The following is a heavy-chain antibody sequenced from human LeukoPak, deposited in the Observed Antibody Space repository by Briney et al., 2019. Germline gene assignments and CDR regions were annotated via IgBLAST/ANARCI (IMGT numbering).Heavy chain of an antibody. CDR3: AREGYCSSTSCYGDAFDI. CDR2: IYYSGST. Sequence: KASETLSLTCTVSGGSISSYYWSWIRQPPGKGLEWIGYIYYSGSTNYNPSLKSRVTISVDTSKNQFSLKLSSVTAADTAVYYCAREGYCSSTSCYGDAFDIGGQGTMVTVSS. D-gene: IGHD2-2*01. J-gene: IGHJ3*02. V-gene: IGHV4-59*01. CDR1: GGSISSYY.